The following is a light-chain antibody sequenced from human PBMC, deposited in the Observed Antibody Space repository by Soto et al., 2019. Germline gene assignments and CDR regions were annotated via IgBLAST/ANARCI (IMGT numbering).Light chain of an antibody. CDR3: RSPASTLGV. V-gene: IGLV2-14*01. J-gene: IGLJ3*02. CDR1: SSDIVDSNF. Sequence: QPVLTQPASVSGSPGQSITISCTGTSSDIVDSNFVSWYQQHPGKAPKLIIFEFSTRPSGVSNRFSGSNSDNTASLTISGHQAEDEAHYYCRSPASTLGVFGGGTKLTVL. CDR2: EFS.